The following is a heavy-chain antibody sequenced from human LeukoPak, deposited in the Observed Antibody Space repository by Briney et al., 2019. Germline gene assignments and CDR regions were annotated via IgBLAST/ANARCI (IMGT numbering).Heavy chain of an antibody. CDR3: ARVRRYYYYYYMDV. CDR2: MNPNSGNT. V-gene: IGHV1-8*03. CDR1: GYTFTSYD. J-gene: IGHJ6*03. Sequence: AASVKVSCKASGYTFTSYDINWVRQATGQGLEWMGWMNPNSGNTGYAQKFQGRVTITRNTSISTAYMELSSLRSEDTAVYYCARVRRYYYYYYMDVWGKGTTVTVSS. D-gene: IGHD3-16*01.